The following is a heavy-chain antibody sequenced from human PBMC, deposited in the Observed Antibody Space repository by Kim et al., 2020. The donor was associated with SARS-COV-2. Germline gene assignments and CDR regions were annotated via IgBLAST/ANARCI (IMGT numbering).Heavy chain of an antibody. Sequence: SGGTNYNPPLKSRVTISLDTSKNQFSLKLSSVTAADTAVYYCARMDAATDYWGQGTLVTVSS. D-gene: IGHD5-18*01. V-gene: IGHV4-59*01. CDR2: SGGT. CDR3: ARMDAATDY. J-gene: IGHJ4*02.